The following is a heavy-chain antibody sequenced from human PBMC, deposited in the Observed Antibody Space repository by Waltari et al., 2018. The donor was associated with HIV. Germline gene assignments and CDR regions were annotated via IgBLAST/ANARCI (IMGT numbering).Heavy chain of an antibody. CDR3: LSDAGI. Sequence: QSGTQVVKARTALTVASRVSAYKFPSYYLHWVKNTPTKSFEWVGRVDPETGDTLYGDQFQNRITISVDSSSKTSFLKISDVTTDDSAVDYCLSDAGIWGQGSQVTV. J-gene: IGHJ4*02. V-gene: IGHV1-69-2*01. CDR2: VDPETGDT. CDR1: AYKFPSYY. D-gene: IGHD1-1*01.